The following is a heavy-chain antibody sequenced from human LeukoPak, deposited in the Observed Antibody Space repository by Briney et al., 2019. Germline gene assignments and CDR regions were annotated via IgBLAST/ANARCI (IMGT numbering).Heavy chain of an antibody. Sequence: SETLSLTCAVYGGSFSGYYWSWIRQPPGKGLEWIGEINHSGSTNYNPSLKSRVTISVDTSKNQFSLKLSSVTAADTAVYYCARATKRWLQPRHSYYYYYMDVWGQGTLVTVSS. CDR2: INHSGST. CDR3: ARATKRWLQPRHSYYYYYMDV. J-gene: IGHJ6*03. CDR1: GGSFSGYY. V-gene: IGHV4-34*01. D-gene: IGHD5-24*01.